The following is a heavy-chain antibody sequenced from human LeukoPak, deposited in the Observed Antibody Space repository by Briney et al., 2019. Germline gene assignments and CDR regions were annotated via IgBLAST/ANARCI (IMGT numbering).Heavy chain of an antibody. Sequence: ASVKVSCKASGYTFTSYYTHWVRQAPGQGLEWMGIINPSGGSTSYAQKFQGRVTMTRDTSTSTVYMELSSLRSEDTAVYYCARPHPDGSASYYFDYWGQGTLVTVSS. CDR1: GYTFTSYY. J-gene: IGHJ4*02. V-gene: IGHV1-46*01. CDR3: ARPHPDGSASYYFDY. CDR2: INPSGGST. D-gene: IGHD3-22*01.